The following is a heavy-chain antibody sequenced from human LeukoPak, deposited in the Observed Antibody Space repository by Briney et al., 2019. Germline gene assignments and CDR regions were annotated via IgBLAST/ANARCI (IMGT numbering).Heavy chain of an antibody. CDR2: ISGSGGST. CDR3: AKLATMVRGVITYYFDY. CDR1: GFTFSSYA. V-gene: IGHV3-23*01. D-gene: IGHD3-10*01. Sequence: GVSLRLSCAASGFTFSSYAMSWVRQAPGKGLEWVSAISGSGGSTYYADSVKGRFTISRDNSKNTLYLQMNSLRAEDTAVYYCAKLATMVRGVITYYFDYWGQGTLVTISS. J-gene: IGHJ4*02.